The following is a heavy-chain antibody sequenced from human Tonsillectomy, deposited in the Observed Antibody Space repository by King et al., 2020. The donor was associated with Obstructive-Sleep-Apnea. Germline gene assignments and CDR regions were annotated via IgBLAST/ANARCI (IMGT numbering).Heavy chain of an antibody. CDR2: ISSNGDNV. Sequence: VQLVESGGGLVKPGGSLRLYCEASGFTFSDYYISLVRQAPGEGLEWISYISSNGDNVWYADSVKGRFSVSRDNAKSSMYVQMNSLGDEDTAVYYCAKDTGVGAAFHYWGQGPLVTVSS. D-gene: IGHD1-26*01. V-gene: IGHV3-11*01. CDR1: GFTFSDYY. J-gene: IGHJ4*02. CDR3: AKDTGVGAAFHY.